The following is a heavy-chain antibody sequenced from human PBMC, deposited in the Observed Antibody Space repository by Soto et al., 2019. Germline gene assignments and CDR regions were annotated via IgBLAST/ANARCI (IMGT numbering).Heavy chain of an antibody. Sequence: EVQLVESGGGLVQPGGSLRLSCAASGFTFSSYSMNWVRQAPGKGLEWVSYISSSSSTIYYADSVKGRFTISRDNAKNSLYLQMNSVRDEDTAVYYCARVAGATLADYWGQGTLVTVSS. CDR1: GFTFSSYS. D-gene: IGHD1-26*01. V-gene: IGHV3-48*02. J-gene: IGHJ4*02. CDR3: ARVAGATLADY. CDR2: ISSSSSTI.